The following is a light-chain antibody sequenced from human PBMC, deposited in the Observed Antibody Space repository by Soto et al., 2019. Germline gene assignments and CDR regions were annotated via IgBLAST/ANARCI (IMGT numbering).Light chain of an antibody. Sequence: QSVLTQPASVSGSPGQSITISCTGTSSDVGGYNYVSWYQQHPRKAPKLMIYEVSNRPSGVSNRFSGSKSGNTASLTISGLKAEDEADYYCSSYTSSSIDYVFGTGTKVTVL. V-gene: IGLV2-14*01. J-gene: IGLJ1*01. CDR1: SSDVGGYNY. CDR2: EVS. CDR3: SSYTSSSIDYV.